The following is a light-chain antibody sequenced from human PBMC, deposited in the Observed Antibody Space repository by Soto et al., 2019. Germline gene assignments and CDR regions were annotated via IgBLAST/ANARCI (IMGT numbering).Light chain of an antibody. V-gene: IGKV3-20*01. J-gene: IGKJ1*01. CDR2: GAS. CDR1: QSVSSSY. Sequence: ENVLTQSPGTLSLSPGERATLSCRASQSVSSSYFAWYQQRFGQAPRLLIYGASSRATGIRDRFSGSGSGTDFTLTISRLEPEDFAVYYCQQYGSSSWTFGQGTKVEIK. CDR3: QQYGSSSWT.